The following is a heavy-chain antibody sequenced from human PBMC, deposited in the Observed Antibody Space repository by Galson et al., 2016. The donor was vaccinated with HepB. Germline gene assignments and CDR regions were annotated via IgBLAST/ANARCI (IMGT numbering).Heavy chain of an antibody. J-gene: IGHJ4*02. CDR3: VRGGVSGNFAWREAEH. CDR2: MNPNSGNR. D-gene: IGHD1-26*01. V-gene: IGHV1-8*01. CDR1: GYTFTEYD. Sequence: SVKVSCKASGYTFTEYDMNWVRQATGQGLEWMGWMNPNSGNRGYAQKFQGRVTMTRDTSIKTAFMELSSLSSEETAVYFCVRGGVSGNFAWREAEHWGQGSLVTVSS.